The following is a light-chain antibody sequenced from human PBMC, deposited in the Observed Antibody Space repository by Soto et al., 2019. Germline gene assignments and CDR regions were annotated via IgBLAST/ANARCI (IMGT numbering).Light chain of an antibody. J-gene: IGKJ4*01. CDR3: QQRRNWPPLT. CDR1: ESVDIY. V-gene: IGKV3-11*01. CDR2: HAS. Sequence: ETVLTQSPATLSLSPGETATLSCRASESVDIYLAWYQQKPGQAPRLLIYHASNRATGIPAKFSGSGSGTDFPLTISSLEPEDSAVYYGQQRRNWPPLTFGGGTRVEI.